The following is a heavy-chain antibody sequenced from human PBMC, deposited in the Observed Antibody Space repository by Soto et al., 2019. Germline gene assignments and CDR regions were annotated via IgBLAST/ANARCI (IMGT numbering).Heavy chain of an antibody. V-gene: IGHV1-18*03. CDR3: ASDAPPEDY. CDR2: MRAYNGNT. CDR1: GYTFTSYG. Sequence: QVQLVQSGTEVKKPGASVKVSCKASGYTFTSYGISWVRQAPGQGLEWMGWMRAYNGNTNYAQKRQGRVTMTTDTSTSTAYMELRSRRSYDMVVYYCASDAPPEDYWGQGTLVTVSS. J-gene: IGHJ4*02.